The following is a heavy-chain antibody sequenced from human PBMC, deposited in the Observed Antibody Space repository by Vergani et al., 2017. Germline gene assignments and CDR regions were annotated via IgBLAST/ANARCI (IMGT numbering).Heavy chain of an antibody. Sequence: QLQLQESGPGLVKPSETLSLTCAVYGGSFSGYYWSWIRQPPGKGLEWIGEINHSGSTNYNPSLESRVTISVDTSKNQFSLKLSSVTAADTAVYYCARGPYYNGAFDIWGQGTMVTVSS. CDR1: GGSFSGYY. CDR2: INHSGST. J-gene: IGHJ3*02. CDR3: ARGPYYNGAFDI. D-gene: IGHD3-10*01. V-gene: IGHV4-34*01.